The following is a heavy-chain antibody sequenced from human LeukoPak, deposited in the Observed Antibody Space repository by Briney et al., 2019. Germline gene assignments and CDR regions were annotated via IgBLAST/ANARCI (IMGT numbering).Heavy chain of an antibody. Sequence: GGSLRLSCAASGFTFSNYWMSWVRQAPGKGLEWVSVIYSGGSTYYADSVKGRFVISRDKSKNTVNLQMNSLRVEDTAVYYCARDAGYSSGWLDFDYWGQGTLVTVSS. J-gene: IGHJ4*02. CDR3: ARDAGYSSGWLDFDY. V-gene: IGHV3-66*01. CDR1: GFTFSNYW. CDR2: IYSGGST. D-gene: IGHD6-19*01.